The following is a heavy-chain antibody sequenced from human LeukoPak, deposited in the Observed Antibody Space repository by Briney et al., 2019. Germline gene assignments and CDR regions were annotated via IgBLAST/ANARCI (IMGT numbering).Heavy chain of an antibody. J-gene: IGHJ4*02. Sequence: SETLSLTCAVYGGSFSGYYWSWIRQPPGKGLEWIGEINHSGSTNYSPSLKSRVTISVDTSKNQFSLKLSSVTAADTAVYYCAGRYSSSPGKFDYWGQGTLVTVSS. CDR3: AGRYSSSPGKFDY. CDR2: INHSGST. CDR1: GGSFSGYY. V-gene: IGHV4-34*01. D-gene: IGHD6-6*01.